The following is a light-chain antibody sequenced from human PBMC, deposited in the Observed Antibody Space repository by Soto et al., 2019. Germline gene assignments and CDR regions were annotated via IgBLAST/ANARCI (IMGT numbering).Light chain of an antibody. CDR3: QQYDNPPIT. CDR1: QDINNY. V-gene: IGKV1-33*01. CDR2: DAS. J-gene: IGKJ5*01. Sequence: DIQMTQSPSSLSASVGDRVTITCQASQDINNYLNWYQQKPGKAPKHLIYDASNLETWVPSRFSGSGSVTDFTFTISSLQPEDIATYYCQQYDNPPITFGQGTRLEIK.